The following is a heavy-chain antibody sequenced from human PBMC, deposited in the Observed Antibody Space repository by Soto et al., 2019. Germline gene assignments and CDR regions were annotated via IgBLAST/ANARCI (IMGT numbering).Heavy chain of an antibody. CDR3: ARNPELRYFDWLLGRDYYSYGMDV. Sequence: GASVKVSCKASGYTFTSYGISWVRQAPGLGLEWMGWISAYNSNTNYAQKLKGRVTMTTDTSTSPAYMELSILRSEDTAFYYFARNPELRYFDWLLGRDYYSYGMDVWGQGTTVTVSS. D-gene: IGHD3-9*01. J-gene: IGHJ6*02. CDR2: ISAYNSNT. CDR1: GYTFTSYG. V-gene: IGHV1-18*01.